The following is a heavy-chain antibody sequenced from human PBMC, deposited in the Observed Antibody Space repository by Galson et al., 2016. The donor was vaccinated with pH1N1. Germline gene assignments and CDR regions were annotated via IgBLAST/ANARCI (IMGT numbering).Heavy chain of an antibody. CDR1: GGSISSGDYY. CDR3: ARSSTGYFDY. Sequence: ETLSLTCTVSGGSISSGDYYWSWIRQHPGKGLEWIGYIYYSGSTNYNPSLRSRVTISVDTSKNQFSLKLSSVTAADTAVYHCARSSTGYFDYWGQGTLVTVSS. J-gene: IGHJ4*02. V-gene: IGHV4-61*08. CDR2: IYYSGST. D-gene: IGHD2-2*01.